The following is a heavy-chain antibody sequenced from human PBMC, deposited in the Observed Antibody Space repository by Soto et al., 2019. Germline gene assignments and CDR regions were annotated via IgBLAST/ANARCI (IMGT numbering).Heavy chain of an antibody. CDR3: ASEVIAVAGTRYYYGMDV. CDR1: GYTFTSRC. Sequence: SVNVSCKTSGYTFTSRCIHWVRQAPGQGLEWMGWINPDNGDTRSSQKFQGRVTITTDTSASTAYMELSSLRSEDTAVYYCASEVIAVAGTRYYYGMDVWGQGTTVTVSS. CDR2: INPDNGDT. V-gene: IGHV1-3*01. D-gene: IGHD6-19*01. J-gene: IGHJ6*02.